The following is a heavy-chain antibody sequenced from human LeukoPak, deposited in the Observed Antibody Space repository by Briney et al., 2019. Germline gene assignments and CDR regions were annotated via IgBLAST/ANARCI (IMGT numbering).Heavy chain of an antibody. CDR3: ARRPDYYDSSGYFSGWFVP. CDR2: IIPIFGTA. CDR1: GGTFSSYA. D-gene: IGHD3-22*01. Sequence: ASVKVSCKASGGTFSSYAISWVRQAPGQGLEWMGGIIPIFGTANYAQKFQGRVTITADESTSTAYMELSSLRSEDTAVYYCARRPDYYDSSGYFSGWFVPWGQGTLVTVSS. J-gene: IGHJ5*02. V-gene: IGHV1-69*01.